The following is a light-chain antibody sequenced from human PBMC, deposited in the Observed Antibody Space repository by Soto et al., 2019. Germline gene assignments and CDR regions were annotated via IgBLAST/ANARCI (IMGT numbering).Light chain of an antibody. CDR2: DVS. CDR3: TSYTSSSTLVV. Sequence: QSALTQPGSVSGSPGQSITISCTGTSSDVGGYNYVSWYQQHPGKAPKLMIYDVSNRPTGVSNRFSGSKSGNTASLTISGLQADDEADYYCTSYTSSSTLVVFGGGTKLTVL. CDR1: SSDVGGYNY. J-gene: IGLJ2*01. V-gene: IGLV2-14*01.